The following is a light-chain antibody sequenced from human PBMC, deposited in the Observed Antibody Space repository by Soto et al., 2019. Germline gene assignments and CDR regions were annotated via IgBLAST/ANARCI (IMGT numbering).Light chain of an antibody. CDR2: AAT. Sequence: EIVMTQSPATLSVSPGEGATLSCTASESINNNLAWYQQKPGQAPLLLIYAATTRATGFPARFSGSGSGTEFTLTISSLQSEDFAVYYCQQHHNWPLTFGGGTKVDIK. CDR1: ESINNN. J-gene: IGKJ4*01. CDR3: QQHHNWPLT. V-gene: IGKV3-15*01.